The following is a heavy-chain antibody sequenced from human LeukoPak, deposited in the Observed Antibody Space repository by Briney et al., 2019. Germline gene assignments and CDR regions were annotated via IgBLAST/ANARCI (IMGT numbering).Heavy chain of an antibody. CDR3: ARAGGDIVATNYFDY. D-gene: IGHD5-12*01. CDR1: GYSISSGYY. V-gene: IGHV4-38-2*02. CDR2: IYHSGST. Sequence: SETLSLTCTVSGYSISSGYYWGWIRQPPGKGLEWIGSIYHSGSTYYNPSLKSRVTISVDTSKNQFSLKLSSVTAAETAVYYCARAGGDIVATNYFDYWGQGTLVTVSS. J-gene: IGHJ4*02.